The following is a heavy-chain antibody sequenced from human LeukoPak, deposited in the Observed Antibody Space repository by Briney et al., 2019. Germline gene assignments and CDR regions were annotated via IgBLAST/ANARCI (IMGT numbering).Heavy chain of an antibody. Sequence: PSETLSLTCTVSGGSISSYYWSWIRQPAGKGLEWIGRIYTSGSTNYNPSLKSRVTMSVDTSKNQFSLKLSSVTAADTAVYYCARVEQEDSSGWYYFDYWGQGTLVTVSS. V-gene: IGHV4-4*07. CDR3: ARVEQEDSSGWYYFDY. CDR2: IYTSGST. CDR1: GGSISSYY. D-gene: IGHD6-19*01. J-gene: IGHJ4*02.